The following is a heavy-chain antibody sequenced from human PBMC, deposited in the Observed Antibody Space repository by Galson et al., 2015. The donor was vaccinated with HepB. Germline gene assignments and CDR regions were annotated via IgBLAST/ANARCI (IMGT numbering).Heavy chain of an antibody. D-gene: IGHD3-9*01. J-gene: IGHJ4*02. CDR1: GYTFTSYA. CDR3: ARGWKDDILTGYYLFDY. Sequence: SVKVSCKASGYTFTSYAMNWVRQAPGQGLEWMGWINTNTGNPTYAQGFTGRFVFSLDTSVSTAYLQISSLKAEDTAVYYCARGWKDDILTGYYLFDYWGQGTLVTVSS. V-gene: IGHV7-4-1*02. CDR2: INTNTGNP.